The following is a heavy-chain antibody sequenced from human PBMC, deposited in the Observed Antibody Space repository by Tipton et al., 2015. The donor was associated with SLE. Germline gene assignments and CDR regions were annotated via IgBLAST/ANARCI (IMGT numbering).Heavy chain of an antibody. CDR2: IYSSGNT. D-gene: IGHD3/OR15-3a*01. CDR3: ARQGESSHWTNFWFDP. CDR1: GGSINSGSLY. Sequence: TLSLTCTVSGGSINSGSLYWSWVRQPAGKGLEWIWRIYSSGNTIYSPSLKSRVPISIDTSKNQFSLELSSVTAADTAVYYCARQGESSHWTNFWFDPRGQGSLVTVSS. V-gene: IGHV4-61*02. J-gene: IGHJ5*02.